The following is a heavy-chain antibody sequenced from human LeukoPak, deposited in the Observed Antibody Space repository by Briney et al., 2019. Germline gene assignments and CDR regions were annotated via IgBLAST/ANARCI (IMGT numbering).Heavy chain of an antibody. CDR3: ARDHYGSGSLERFDY. CDR1: GFSISSYY. J-gene: IGHJ4*02. Sequence: SETLSLTCTVSGFSISSYYWSWIRQPAGKGLEWVGRIYSSGSTNYNPSLKSRVTISVDKSKNQFSLKLSSVTAADTAVYYCARDHYGSGSLERFDYWGQGTLVTVSS. V-gene: IGHV4-4*07. D-gene: IGHD3-10*01. CDR2: IYSSGST.